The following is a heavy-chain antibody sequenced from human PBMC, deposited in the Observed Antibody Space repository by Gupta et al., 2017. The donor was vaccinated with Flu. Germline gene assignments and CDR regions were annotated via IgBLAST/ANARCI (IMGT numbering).Heavy chain of an antibody. Sequence: IRQAPGKGLEWIGDVYHSGTNSYNPSLKSRVTISADMSKNQFSLKLKSVTAADTAVYFCARHPKGDGNEAFHIWGQGTMVTVSS. V-gene: IGHV4-39*01. J-gene: IGHJ3*02. CDR2: VYHSGTN. D-gene: IGHD1-26*01. CDR3: ARHPKGDGNEAFHI.